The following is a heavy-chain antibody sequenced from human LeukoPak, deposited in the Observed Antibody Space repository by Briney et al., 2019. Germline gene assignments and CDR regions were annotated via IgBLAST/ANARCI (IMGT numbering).Heavy chain of an antibody. CDR3: TTRPDTIGYYDFYFDY. D-gene: IGHD3-22*01. CDR1: GFTFSNAW. Sequence: GGSLRLSCAASGFTFSNAWRSWVRQAPGKGLEWVGRIKSKTDGGTTDYAAPVKGIFTISRDDSKNTLYLQMNSLKTEDTAVYYCTTRPDTIGYYDFYFDYWGQGILVTVSS. CDR2: IKSKTDGGTT. J-gene: IGHJ4*02. V-gene: IGHV3-15*01.